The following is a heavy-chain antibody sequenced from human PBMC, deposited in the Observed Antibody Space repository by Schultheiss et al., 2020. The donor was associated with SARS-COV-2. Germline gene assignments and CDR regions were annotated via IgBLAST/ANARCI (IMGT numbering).Heavy chain of an antibody. CDR3: ARHYTLGKSVTGPGTNYFDY. V-gene: IGHV4-39*01. D-gene: IGHD5-18*01. Sequence: SETLSLTCSVSGGSLSRSSYYWGWVRQSPGKGLEWIGSVYTSGSTSHNPALRSRVAVSVDTSKNLFSLRLSSVTAADTAVYFCARHYTLGKSVTGPGTNYFDYWGQGTLVTVSS. CDR2: VYTSGST. J-gene: IGHJ4*02. CDR1: GGSLSRSSYY.